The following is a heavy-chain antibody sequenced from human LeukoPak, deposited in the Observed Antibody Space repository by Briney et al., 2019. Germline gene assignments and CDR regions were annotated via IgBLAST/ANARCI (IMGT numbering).Heavy chain of an antibody. Sequence: SSETLSLTCTVSGGSISSYYWSWIRQPPGKGLEWIGYIYYSGSTNYNPSLKSRVTISVDTSKNQFSLKLSSVTAADTAVYYCARRYYDSSVRFDPWGQGTLVTVSS. CDR1: GGSISSYY. V-gene: IGHV4-59*01. D-gene: IGHD3-22*01. CDR3: ARRYYDSSVRFDP. J-gene: IGHJ5*02. CDR2: IYYSGST.